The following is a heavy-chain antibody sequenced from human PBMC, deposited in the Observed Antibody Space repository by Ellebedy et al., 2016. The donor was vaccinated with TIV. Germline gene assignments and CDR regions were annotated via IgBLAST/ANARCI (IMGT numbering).Heavy chain of an antibody. CDR2: INHGGGT. Sequence: GSLRLXXAVYGGSFSGYYWSWIRQPPGRGLEWIGEINHGGGTYYNPSLKSRVTISLDTSKNQFSLRLSSVTAADTAVYYCARDGSWGLAYWGQGTLVTVSS. D-gene: IGHD2-15*01. CDR1: GGSFSGYY. CDR3: ARDGSWGLAY. J-gene: IGHJ4*02. V-gene: IGHV4-34*01.